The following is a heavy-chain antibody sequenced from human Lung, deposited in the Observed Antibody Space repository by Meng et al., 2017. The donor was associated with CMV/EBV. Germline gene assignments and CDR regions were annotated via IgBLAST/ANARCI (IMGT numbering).Heavy chain of an antibody. Sequence: GSLSLXXTVAGGSVSSVSSYWSWIRQPPGKGLEWFGYIYYSGSTNYNPSLKSRVTISVATSKNQFSLKLSSVNAADTAVYYCARGFRGGYYYYYGMDVWGQGXTVTVSS. CDR2: IYYSGST. J-gene: IGHJ6*02. V-gene: IGHV4-61*01. D-gene: IGHD2-15*01. CDR3: ARGFRGGYYYYYGMDV. CDR1: GGSVSSVSSY.